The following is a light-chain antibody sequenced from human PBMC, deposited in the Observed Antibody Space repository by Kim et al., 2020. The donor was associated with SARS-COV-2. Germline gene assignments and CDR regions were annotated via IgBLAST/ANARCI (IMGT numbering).Light chain of an antibody. Sequence: AAVGDRVTITCRASQNINSWLAWYQQKPGKAPKLLIYKASSLASGVPSRFSGSGSGTEFTLTISSLQPDDFATYYCQQYKTYPWTFGQGTKVDIK. CDR2: KAS. CDR3: QQYKTYPWT. CDR1: QNINSW. J-gene: IGKJ1*01. V-gene: IGKV1-5*03.